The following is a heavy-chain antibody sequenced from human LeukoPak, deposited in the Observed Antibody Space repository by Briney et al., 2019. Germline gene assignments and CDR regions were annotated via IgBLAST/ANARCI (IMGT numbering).Heavy chain of an antibody. CDR2: IDWDDDK. J-gene: IGHJ3*02. V-gene: IGHV2-70*01. CDR1: GFSLSTNGMC. D-gene: IGHD1-26*01. CDR3: ALMGVGATSGAFDI. Sequence: SGPALVKPTQTLTLTCTFSGFSLSTNGMCVSWIRQPPGKALEWLALIDWDDDKYYSTSLKTRLTISKDTSKNQVVLTMISMDPVDTATYYCALMGVGATSGAFDIWGQGTMVTVSS.